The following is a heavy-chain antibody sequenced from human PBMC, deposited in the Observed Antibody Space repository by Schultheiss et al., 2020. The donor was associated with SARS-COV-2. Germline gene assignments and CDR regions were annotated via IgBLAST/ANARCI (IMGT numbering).Heavy chain of an antibody. V-gene: IGHV3-30-3*02. J-gene: IGHJ4*02. D-gene: IGHD7-27*01. Sequence: GGSLRLSCAASGFTFSSYGMHWVRQAPGKGLEWVAVISYDGSNKYYAGSVKGRFTISRDNAKNSLYLQMNSLRAEDSAVYYCAKRHGDLGYFDYWGQGTLVTVSS. CDR1: GFTFSSYG. CDR3: AKRHGDLGYFDY. CDR2: ISYDGSNK.